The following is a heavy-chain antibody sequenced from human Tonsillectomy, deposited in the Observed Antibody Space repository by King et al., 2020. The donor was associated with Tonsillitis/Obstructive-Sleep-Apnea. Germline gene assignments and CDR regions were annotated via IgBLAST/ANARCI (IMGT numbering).Heavy chain of an antibody. CDR3: AHRRLHGEMSDAFAI. D-gene: IGHD4-17*01. CDR2: IYWDDDK. V-gene: IGHV2-5*02. J-gene: IGHJ3*02. Sequence: TLKESGPTLVKPTQTLTLTCTFSGFLLSTSGVGVGWIRQPPGKALEWLALIYWDDDKRYSPSLKSRLTITKDTSKNQVVLTMTNMDPVDTATYYCAHRRLHGEMSDAFAIWGQGTMVTVSS. CDR1: GFLLSTSGVG.